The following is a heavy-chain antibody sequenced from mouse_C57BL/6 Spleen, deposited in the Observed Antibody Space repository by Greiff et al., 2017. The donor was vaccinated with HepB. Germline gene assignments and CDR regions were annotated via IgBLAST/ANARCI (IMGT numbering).Heavy chain of an antibody. CDR3: ASPLGRGYAMDY. CDR2: IDPSDSYT. V-gene: IGHV1-50*01. J-gene: IGHJ4*01. CDR1: GYTFTSYW. Sequence: VQLQQPGAELVKPGASVKLSCKASGYTFTSYWMQWVKQRPGQGLEWIGEIDPSDSYTNYNQKFKGKATLTVDTSSSTAYMQLSSLTSEDSAVYYCASPLGRGYAMDYWGQGTSVTVSS. D-gene: IGHD4-1*01.